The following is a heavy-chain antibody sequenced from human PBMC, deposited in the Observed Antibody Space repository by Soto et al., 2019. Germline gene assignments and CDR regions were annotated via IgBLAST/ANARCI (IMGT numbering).Heavy chain of an antibody. D-gene: IGHD3-22*01. CDR1: GYAIISGYY. J-gene: IGHJ3*02. CDR2: IYHSGST. V-gene: IGHV4-38-2*01. CDR3: ARADSFDAFDI. Sequence: PSEALSLTCAVSGYAIISGYYLVWIRQPPGKGLEWIGSIYHSGSTYYNPSLKSRVTISVDTSKNQFSLKLSSVTAADTAVYYCARADSFDAFDIWGQGTMVTVSS.